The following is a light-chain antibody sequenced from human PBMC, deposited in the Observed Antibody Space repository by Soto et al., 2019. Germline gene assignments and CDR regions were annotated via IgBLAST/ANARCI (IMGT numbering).Light chain of an antibody. Sequence: IVMTQSPATLSVSPGGRATLSCRASQSISDTLAWYQQKPGQAPRLLIHGASTRAPGFPARFSGSGSGTDFTLTISSLQSEDFAVYYCQQYDKSPWTFGHGIKVDIX. V-gene: IGKV3-15*01. CDR1: QSISDT. J-gene: IGKJ1*01. CDR3: QQYDKSPWT. CDR2: GAS.